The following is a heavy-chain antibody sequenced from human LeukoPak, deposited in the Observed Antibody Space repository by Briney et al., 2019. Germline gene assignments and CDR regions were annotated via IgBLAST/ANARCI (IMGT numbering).Heavy chain of an antibody. V-gene: IGHV3-33*01. CDR1: GFTFSTYG. Sequence: PGGSLRLSCAASGFTFSTYGMHWVRQAPGKGLEWVAVVWDDGSKYYADSVKGRFTISRDNSKNTLYLQMNSLRAEDTAVYYCARDLEQLDSFDYWGQGTLATVSS. CDR3: ARDLEQLDSFDY. CDR2: VWDDGSK. D-gene: IGHD6-13*01. J-gene: IGHJ4*02.